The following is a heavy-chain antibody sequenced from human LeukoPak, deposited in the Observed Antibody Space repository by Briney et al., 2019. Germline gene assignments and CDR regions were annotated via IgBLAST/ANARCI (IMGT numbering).Heavy chain of an antibody. CDR1: AFTVGNNY. D-gene: IGHD5-18*01. CDR2: INHSGGT. J-gene: IGHJ3*02. V-gene: IGHV4-34*01. CDR3: ARGGSTAMFI. Sequence: GSLRLSCAASAFTVGNNYMNWVRQAPGKGLEWIGEINHSGGTNYNPSLKSRVTISVDTSKNQFSLKLSSVTAADTAVYYCARGGSTAMFIWGQGTMVTVSS.